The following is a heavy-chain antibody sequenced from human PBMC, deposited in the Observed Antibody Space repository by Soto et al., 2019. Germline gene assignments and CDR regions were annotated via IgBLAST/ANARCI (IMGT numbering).Heavy chain of an antibody. J-gene: IGHJ6*02. Sequence: LRLSCEVSGFTFSMYSMSWVRQSPGKGLEWVAKIPQEGVDGHYADSVKGRFTISRDNGKNSLYLQLNNLRAEDTAVYYCARDHLILPAHDFFYGSDVWGPGATVTVSS. CDR1: GFTFSMYS. CDR3: ARDHLILPAHDFFYGSDV. V-gene: IGHV3-7*03. CDR2: IPQEGVDG. D-gene: IGHD2-21*02.